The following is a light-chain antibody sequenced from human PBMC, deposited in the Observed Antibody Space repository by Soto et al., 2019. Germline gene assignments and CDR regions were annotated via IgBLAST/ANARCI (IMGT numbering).Light chain of an antibody. CDR1: QSVSSDY. CDR3: QYYDNTPPSGT. Sequence: EIVLTQSPDTLSLSPGERATLSCRASQSVSSDYLVWYQQKPGQAPRLLIYGASRRATGIPDRFSGSGSGTDFILTISRLEPEDFAVYYCQYYDNTPPSGTFGPGTKVDIK. J-gene: IGKJ3*01. CDR2: GAS. V-gene: IGKV3-20*01.